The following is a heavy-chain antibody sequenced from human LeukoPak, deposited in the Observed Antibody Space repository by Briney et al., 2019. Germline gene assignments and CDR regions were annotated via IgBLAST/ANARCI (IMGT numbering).Heavy chain of an antibody. CDR1: GGSINNGGYY. V-gene: IGHV4-31*03. J-gene: IGHJ4*02. Sequence: PSETLSLTCTVPGGSINNGGYYWTWVRQHPGKGLEWIGYIYNSGSTYYNPSLKSRITTSVDTSKNQFSLNLTSVTAADTAVYYCARVVASTIYQFDYWGQGTLVTVSS. CDR2: IYNSGST. CDR3: ARVVASTIYQFDY. D-gene: IGHD2-15*01.